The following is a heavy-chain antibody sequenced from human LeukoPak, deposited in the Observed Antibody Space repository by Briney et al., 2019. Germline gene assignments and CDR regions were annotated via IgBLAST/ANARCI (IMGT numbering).Heavy chain of an antibody. CDR1: GYTFTSYG. CDR2: ISAYNGNT. D-gene: IGHD4-17*01. V-gene: IGHV1-18*01. Sequence: ASVKVSCKASGYTFTSYGISWVRQAPGQGLEWMGWISAYNGNTNYAQKLQGRVTMATDTSTSTAYMELRSLRSDDTAVYYCARVHDYGDFYAFDIWGQGTMVTVSS. CDR3: ARVHDYGDFYAFDI. J-gene: IGHJ3*02.